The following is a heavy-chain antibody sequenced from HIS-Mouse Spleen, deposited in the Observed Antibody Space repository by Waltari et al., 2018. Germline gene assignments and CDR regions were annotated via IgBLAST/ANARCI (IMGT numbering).Heavy chain of an antibody. V-gene: IGHV4-39*07. CDR2: IYYSGCT. Sequence: QLQLQESGPGLVKPSETLSLTCTVSGGSISSSSYYWGWIRQPPGKGLEWSGSIYYSGCTYYSPSLKSRVTISVDTSKNQFSLKLSSVTAADTAVYYCAREIPYSSSWYDWYFDLWGRGTLVTVSS. D-gene: IGHD6-13*01. J-gene: IGHJ2*01. CDR1: GGSISSSSYY. CDR3: AREIPYSSSWYDWYFDL.